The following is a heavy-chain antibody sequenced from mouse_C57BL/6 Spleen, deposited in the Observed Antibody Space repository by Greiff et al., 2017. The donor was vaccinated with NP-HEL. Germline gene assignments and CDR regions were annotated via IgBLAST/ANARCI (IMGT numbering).Heavy chain of an antibody. Sequence: QVQLQQPGAELVKPGASVKLSCKAPGYTFTSYWMHWVKQRPGQGLEWIGMIHPNSGSTNYNEKFKSKATLTVDKSSSTAYMQLSSLTSEDSAVYYCARGYYYGSSPYYFDYWGQGTTLTVSS. CDR2: IHPNSGST. V-gene: IGHV1-64*01. D-gene: IGHD1-1*01. CDR3: ARGYYYGSSPYYFDY. J-gene: IGHJ2*01. CDR1: GYTFTSYW.